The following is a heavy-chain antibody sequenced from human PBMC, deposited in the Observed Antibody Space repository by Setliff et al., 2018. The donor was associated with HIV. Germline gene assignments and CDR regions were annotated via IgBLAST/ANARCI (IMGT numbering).Heavy chain of an antibody. D-gene: IGHD1-20*01. CDR3: ARKSLTGTIDS. CDR2: VNPRNGGT. Sequence: ASVKVSCKTSGYAFIKYYIHWVRQAPGQGLEWLGWVNPRNGGTNYAQILQGRVTMTSDTSTNTAYMELGRLRSDDTAVYFCARKSLTGTIDSWGQGTLVAVSS. V-gene: IGHV1-2*02. J-gene: IGHJ4*02. CDR1: GYAFIKYY.